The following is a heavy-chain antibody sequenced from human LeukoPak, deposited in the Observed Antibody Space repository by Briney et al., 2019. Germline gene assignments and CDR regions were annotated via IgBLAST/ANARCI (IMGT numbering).Heavy chain of an antibody. V-gene: IGHV4-31*03. Sequence: LQTLSLTCTVSGGSISSGGYYWSWIRQHPGKGLEWIGYIYYSGSTYYNPSLKSRVTISVDTSKNQFSLKLSSVTAADTAVYYCAREGSSAINYYFDYWGQGTLVTVSS. CDR1: GGSISSGGYY. CDR3: AREGSSAINYYFDY. D-gene: IGHD2-2*01. CDR2: IYYSGST. J-gene: IGHJ4*02.